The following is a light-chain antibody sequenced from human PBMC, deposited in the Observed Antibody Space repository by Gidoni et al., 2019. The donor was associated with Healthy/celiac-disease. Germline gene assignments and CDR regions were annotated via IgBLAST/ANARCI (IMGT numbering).Light chain of an antibody. Sequence: SYELTQPPSVSVSPGQTASITCSGDKSGDKYACWYQQKPGQSPGLVIYQESKRPSGIPERFSGSNSGNTATLTISGTQAMDEADYYCQAWDSSSVVFGGGTKLTVL. CDR2: QES. V-gene: IGLV3-1*01. CDR3: QAWDSSSVV. CDR1: KSGDKY. J-gene: IGLJ2*01.